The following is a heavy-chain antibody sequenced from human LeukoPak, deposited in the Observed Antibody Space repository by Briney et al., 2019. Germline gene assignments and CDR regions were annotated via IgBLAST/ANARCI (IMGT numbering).Heavy chain of an antibody. V-gene: IGHV5-51*01. CDR1: GYSLTSYW. J-gene: IGHJ4*02. CDR3: ASTYYYDSSVYGGYY. Sequence: GESLKISCKGSGYSLTSYWIGWVRQMPGKGLEWMGIIYPGDSDTRYSPSFQGQVTISADKSISTAYLQWSSLKASDTAMYYCASTYYYDSSVYGGYYWGQGTLVTVSS. D-gene: IGHD3-22*01. CDR2: IYPGDSDT.